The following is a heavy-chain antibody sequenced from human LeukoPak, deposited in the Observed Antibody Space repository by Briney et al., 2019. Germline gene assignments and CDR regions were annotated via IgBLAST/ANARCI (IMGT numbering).Heavy chain of an antibody. V-gene: IGHV3-23*01. CDR1: GFTFSTYA. Sequence: GGSLRLSCAASGFTFSTYAMSWVRQAPGKGLEWVSAISGSGGTTYYADSVKGRFTISRDNSKSTLYLQMNSLRAEDTAVYYCAREIMITFGGPFDYWGQGTLVTVSS. D-gene: IGHD3-16*01. J-gene: IGHJ4*02. CDR2: ISGSGGTT. CDR3: AREIMITFGGPFDY.